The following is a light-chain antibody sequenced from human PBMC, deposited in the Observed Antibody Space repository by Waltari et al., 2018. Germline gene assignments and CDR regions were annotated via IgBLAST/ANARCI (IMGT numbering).Light chain of an antibody. CDR1: QSLVSSDGNTF. CDR3: MQGTQWPPSLT. J-gene: IGKJ4*01. V-gene: IGKV2-30*01. Sequence: DVVLTQSPPSLPVTLGQPASISCKSSQSLVSSDGNTFLNWFLQRPGQSPRRLIYKVSNRDSGVPDRFSGSGSGTDFTLKISRVEAEDVGIYYCMQGTQWPPSLTFGGGTKVEIK. CDR2: KVS.